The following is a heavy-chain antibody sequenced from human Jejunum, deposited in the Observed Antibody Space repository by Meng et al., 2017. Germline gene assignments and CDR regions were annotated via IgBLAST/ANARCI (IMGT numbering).Heavy chain of an antibody. CDR1: GFIFRNYD. J-gene: IGHJ4*02. CDR2: IGTVGDT. Sequence: EVRLGESGGGSVQPGGSLRLSCAASGFIFRNYDMHWVRQAPGKGLEGVSAIGTVGDTYYPDSVKGRFTISREDAKNSLYLQMNSLTAGDTAMYYCAKEDREAAGGHWLQPLDSWGQGTLVTVSS. CDR3: AKEDREAAGGHWLQPLDS. D-gene: IGHD5-24*01. V-gene: IGHV3-13*01.